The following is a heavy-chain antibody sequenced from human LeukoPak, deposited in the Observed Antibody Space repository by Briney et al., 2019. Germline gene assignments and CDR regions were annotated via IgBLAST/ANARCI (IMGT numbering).Heavy chain of an antibody. V-gene: IGHV3-7*01. CDR3: ARGRD. CDR2: IKHDGSDK. J-gene: IGHJ4*02. Sequence: PGGSLRLSCAASGFTFSSYLMNWVRQAPGKGLEWVAYIKHDGSDKKYVDSVKGRFTISRDNAKNSLYLQMNSLRVEDTAAYYCARGRDWGQGTLVTVSS. CDR1: GFTFSSYL.